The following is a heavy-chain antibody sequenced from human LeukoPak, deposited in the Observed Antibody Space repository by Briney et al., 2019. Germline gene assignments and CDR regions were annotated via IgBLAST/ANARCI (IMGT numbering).Heavy chain of an antibody. CDR3: ASRIAAAG. D-gene: IGHD6-13*01. V-gene: IGHV3-30*02. CDR2: IRFDGNTE. CDR1: GFTFRTYG. J-gene: IGHJ4*02. Sequence: PGGSLRLSCVASGFTFRTYGMHWVRQAPGKGLEWVAFIRFDGNTEKYADSVEGRFTVSRDNAKNTLYLQMNSLRAEDTAVYYCASRIAAAGWGQGTLVTVSS.